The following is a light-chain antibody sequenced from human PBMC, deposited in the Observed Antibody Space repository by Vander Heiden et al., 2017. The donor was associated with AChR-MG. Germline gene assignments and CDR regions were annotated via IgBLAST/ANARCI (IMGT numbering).Light chain of an antibody. CDR2: SNN. CDR1: NSNIGSTG. CDR3: ATWDDSLNGPV. V-gene: IGLV1-44*01. Sequence: QSVLTQPPSASGTPGQTVTISWSRSNSNIGSTGVNWYQQVPGTAPKLLIYSNNQRPSGVPDRFSGSKSGTSASLAISGLQSEDEAEYYCATWDDSLNGPVFGEGTKLTVL. J-gene: IGLJ3*02.